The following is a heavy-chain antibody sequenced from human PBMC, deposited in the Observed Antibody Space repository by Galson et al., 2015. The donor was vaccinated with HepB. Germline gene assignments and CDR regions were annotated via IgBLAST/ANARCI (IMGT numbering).Heavy chain of an antibody. CDR3: ARDGYSSGWYGGALDP. V-gene: IGHV1-2*06. CDR2: INPNSGGT. CDR1: GYTFTGYC. D-gene: IGHD6-19*01. Sequence: SVKVSCKASGYTFTGYCLHWVRQAPGQGLEWMGRINPNSGGTNYAQKFQGRVTMTRDTSITTVYMELSRLTSDDTAVYYCARDGYSSGWYGGALDPWGQGTLVTVSS. J-gene: IGHJ5*02.